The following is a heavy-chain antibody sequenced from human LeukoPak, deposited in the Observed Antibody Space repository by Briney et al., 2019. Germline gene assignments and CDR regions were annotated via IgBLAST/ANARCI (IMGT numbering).Heavy chain of an antibody. CDR1: GYSISSGYY. Sequence: SETLSLTCTVSGYSISSGYYWGWIRQPPGKGLEWIGSIYHSGSTYYNPSLKSRVTISVDTSKNQFSLKLSSVTAADTAVYYSARDMGELSPLADYWGQGTLVTVSS. D-gene: IGHD3-16*02. J-gene: IGHJ4*02. V-gene: IGHV4-38-2*02. CDR2: IYHSGST. CDR3: ARDMGELSPLADY.